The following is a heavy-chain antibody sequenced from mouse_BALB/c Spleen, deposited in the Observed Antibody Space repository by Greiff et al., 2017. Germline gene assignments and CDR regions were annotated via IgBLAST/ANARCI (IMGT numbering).Heavy chain of an antibody. CDR2: INPYNGDT. V-gene: IGHV1-20*02. D-gene: IGHD2-2*01. J-gene: IGHJ4*01. CDR1: GYSFTGYF. CDR3: ARYGYVDYYAMDY. Sequence: EVKLVESGPELVKPGASVKISCKASGYSFTGYFMNWVMQSHGKSLEWIGRINPYNGDTFYNQKFKGKATLTVDKSSSTAHMELRSLASEDSAVYYCARYGYVDYYAMDYWGQGTSVTVSS.